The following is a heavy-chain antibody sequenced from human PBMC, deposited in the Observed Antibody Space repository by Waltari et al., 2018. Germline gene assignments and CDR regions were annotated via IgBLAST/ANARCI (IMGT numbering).Heavy chain of an antibody. V-gene: IGHV1-69*08. CDR1: GGTFSSYA. Sequence: QVQLVQSGAEVKKPGSSVKVSCKASGGTFSSYAISWVRQAPGQGLEWMGRIIPIFGTANYAQKFQGRVTINADKSTSTAYMELISLRSEDTAVYYCARVGPDYDSSGYNGYGGQGTLVTVSS. J-gene: IGHJ4*02. CDR2: IIPIFGTA. D-gene: IGHD3-22*01. CDR3: ARVGPDYDSSGYNGY.